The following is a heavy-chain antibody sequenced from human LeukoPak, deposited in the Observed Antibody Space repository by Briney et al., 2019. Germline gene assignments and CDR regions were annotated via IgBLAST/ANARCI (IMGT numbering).Heavy chain of an antibody. Sequence: GASVKVSCKAPGYTFTSYGINWVRQAPGQGLEWMGWISAYNGNTNYAQKLQGRVTMTTDTSTSTAYMELRSLRSDDTAVYFCARDLGNDILTGYYVPYFDYWGQGTLVTVSS. D-gene: IGHD3-9*01. CDR3: ARDLGNDILTGYYVPYFDY. J-gene: IGHJ4*02. V-gene: IGHV1-18*01. CDR1: GYTFTSYG. CDR2: ISAYNGNT.